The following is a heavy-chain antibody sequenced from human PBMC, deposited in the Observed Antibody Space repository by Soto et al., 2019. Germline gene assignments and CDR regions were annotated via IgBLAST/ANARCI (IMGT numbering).Heavy chain of an antibody. CDR3: ARPLSYSYAMDV. CDR2: IIPIFGTA. J-gene: IGHJ6*02. CDR1: GGTFSSYA. V-gene: IGHV1-69*13. D-gene: IGHD3-16*01. Sequence: AASVKVSCKASGGTFSSYAISWVRQAPGQGLEWMGGIIPIFGTANYAQKFQGRVTITADESTSTAYMELSSLRSEDAAVYYCARPLSYSYAMDVWGQGTTVTVSS.